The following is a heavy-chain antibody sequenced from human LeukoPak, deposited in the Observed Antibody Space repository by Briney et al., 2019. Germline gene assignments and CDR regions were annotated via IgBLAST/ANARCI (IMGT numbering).Heavy chain of an antibody. Sequence: SVKVSCKASGGTFSSNAISWVRQAPGQGLEWMGRIIPILGIANYAQKFQGRVTITADKSTSTAYMELSSLRSEDTAVYYCARDTTYYYGSGSYYNAGLSDYWGQGTLVTVSS. CDR1: GGTFSSNA. CDR2: IIPILGIA. CDR3: ARDTTYYYGSGSYYNAGLSDY. J-gene: IGHJ4*02. V-gene: IGHV1-69*04. D-gene: IGHD3-10*01.